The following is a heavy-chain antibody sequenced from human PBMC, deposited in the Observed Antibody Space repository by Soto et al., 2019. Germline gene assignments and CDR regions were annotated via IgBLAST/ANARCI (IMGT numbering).Heavy chain of an antibody. CDR1: GYSFTSYW. CDR3: ERLDGSSGWHNPSRDAFDI. J-gene: IGHJ3*02. V-gene: IGHV5-51*01. CDR2: IYPGDSDT. D-gene: IGHD6-19*01. Sequence: PGESLKISCKGSGYSFTSYWIGWVRQMPVKVLEWMGIIYPGDSDTRYSPSFQGQVTISADKSISTAYLQWSSLKASDTAMYYCERLDGSSGWHNPSRDAFDIWGQGTMVTV.